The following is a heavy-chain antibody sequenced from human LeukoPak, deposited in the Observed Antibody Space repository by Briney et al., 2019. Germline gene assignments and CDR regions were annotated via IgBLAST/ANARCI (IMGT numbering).Heavy chain of an antibody. D-gene: IGHD2-2*01. CDR1: GYTFTSYD. CDR2: MNPNSGNT. Sequence: ASVKVSCKASGYTFTSYDINWVRQATGQGLEWMGWMNPNSGNTGYAQKFQGRVTITRNTSISTAYMELSSLRFEDTAVYYCARGLKQYQLLHGYYYYYMDVWSKGTTVTVSS. CDR3: ARGLKQYQLLHGYYYYYMDV. V-gene: IGHV1-8*03. J-gene: IGHJ6*03.